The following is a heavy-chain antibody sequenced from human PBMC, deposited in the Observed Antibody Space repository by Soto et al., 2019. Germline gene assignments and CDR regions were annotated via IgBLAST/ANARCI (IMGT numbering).Heavy chain of an antibody. CDR1: GFTFSNAW. Sequence: EVQLVESGGGLVKPGGSLRLSCAASGFTFSNAWMSWVRQAPGKGLEWVGRIKSKTDGGTTDYAAPVKGRFTISRDDSKNTLYLQMNNLKTGDTGVYYCTTDPKQIRFGELIYYYLDVWGKGTTVTVSS. D-gene: IGHD3-10*01. CDR2: IKSKTDGGTT. CDR3: TTDPKQIRFGELIYYYLDV. J-gene: IGHJ6*03. V-gene: IGHV3-15*01.